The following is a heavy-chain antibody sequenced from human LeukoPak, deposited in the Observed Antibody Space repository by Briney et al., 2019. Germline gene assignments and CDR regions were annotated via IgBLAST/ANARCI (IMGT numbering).Heavy chain of an antibody. CDR3: ARVEEGYASGWFVY. D-gene: IGHD6-19*01. J-gene: IGHJ4*02. CDR2: INVHTGGT. Sequence: ASVKVSCKTSGYTFTAYYIHWVRQAPGQGLEWMGWINVHTGGTNYAQNFQGRVTMTRDTSISTAYMELSRLRSDDTAMYYCARVEEGYASGWFVYWGQGTLVTVSS. V-gene: IGHV1-2*02. CDR1: GYTFTAYY.